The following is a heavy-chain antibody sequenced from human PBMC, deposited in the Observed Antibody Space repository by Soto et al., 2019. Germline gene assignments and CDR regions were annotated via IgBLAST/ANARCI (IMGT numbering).Heavy chain of an antibody. CDR1: GGSFSGYY. D-gene: IGHD6-6*01. CDR2: INHSGST. V-gene: IGHV4-34*01. J-gene: IGHJ6*02. Sequence: SETLSLTCAVYGGSFSGYYWSWIRQPPGRGLEWIGEINHSGSTNYNPSLKSRVTISVDTSKNQFSLKLSSVTAADTAVYYCASLATIRIAARPRSYYYGMDVWGQGTTVTVSS. CDR3: ASLATIRIAARPRSYYYGMDV.